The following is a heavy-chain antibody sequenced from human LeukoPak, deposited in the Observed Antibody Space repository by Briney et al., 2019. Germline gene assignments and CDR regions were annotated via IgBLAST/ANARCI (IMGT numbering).Heavy chain of an antibody. CDR3: ARDPFEGAAAGLFDY. J-gene: IGHJ4*02. V-gene: IGHV3-33*01. CDR2: IWFDGNNK. D-gene: IGHD6-13*01. CDR1: GFTFSTYG. Sequence: GRPLRLSCAASGFTFSTYGMHWVRQAPGKGLEWVAVIWFDGNNKYYADSVKGRFTISRDNSKNTLYLQMNSLRAEDTAVYYCARDPFEGAAAGLFDYWGQGALVTVSS.